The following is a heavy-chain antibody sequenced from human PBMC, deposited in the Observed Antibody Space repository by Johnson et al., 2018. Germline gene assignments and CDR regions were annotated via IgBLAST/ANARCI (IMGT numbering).Heavy chain of an antibody. CDR2: FLYDGTNT. Sequence: QVQLVESGGGVVQPGRSRRLSCEASGFTFGDYGFHLVRQAPGKGLEWVAVFLYDGTNTYYGASVKGRFTISRDNSKNTLYLQMKSLRPDDTAVYSRGRGRPSGWPMDGFDIWGQGTMVTVSS. D-gene: IGHD6-19*01. J-gene: IGHJ3*02. CDR1: GFTFGDYG. CDR3: GRGRPSGWPMDGFDI. V-gene: IGHV3-33*01.